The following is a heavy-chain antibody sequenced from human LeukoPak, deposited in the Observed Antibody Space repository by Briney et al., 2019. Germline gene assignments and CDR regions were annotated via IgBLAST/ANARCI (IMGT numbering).Heavy chain of an antibody. CDR2: ISYCGST. Sequence: SETLSLTCTVSGGSINSENYFWSWIRQHPVRGLEWIGYISYCGSTYYNPSLKSRVTISVDTSKNQFSLKLSSVTAADTAVYYCAREVNYYDPNGYSVYWGQGALSPSPQ. J-gene: IGHJ4*02. CDR1: GGSINSENYF. D-gene: IGHD3-22*01. CDR3: AREVNYYDPNGYSVY. V-gene: IGHV4-31*03.